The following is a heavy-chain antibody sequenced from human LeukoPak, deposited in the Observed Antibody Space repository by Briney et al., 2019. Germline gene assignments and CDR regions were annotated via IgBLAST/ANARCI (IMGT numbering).Heavy chain of an antibody. D-gene: IGHD4-17*01. CDR3: TVATETTFDY. CDR2: ISDDTYTK. J-gene: IGHJ4*02. V-gene: IGHV3-30*04. CDR1: GFTFSHLA. Sequence: GGSLRLSCAASGFTFSHLAMYWVRQAPGKGLECVSLISDDTYTKYYADSVKGRFIISRDNSKNMLYLQMNGLGTDDSALYYCTVATETTFDYWGQGSLVTVSP.